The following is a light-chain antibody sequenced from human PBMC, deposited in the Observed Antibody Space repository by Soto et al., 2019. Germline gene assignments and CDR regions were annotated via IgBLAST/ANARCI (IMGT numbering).Light chain of an antibody. CDR3: QQRSNWLSIT. Sequence: VLTQSPATLSLSPVERATLSGRASQSVSSYLAWYQQKPGQAPSLLIYDVSHRATGIPARFSGSGSGTDFTLTISSLEPEDFAVYYCQQRSNWLSITFGQGTRLETK. J-gene: IGKJ5*01. V-gene: IGKV3-11*01. CDR1: QSVSSY. CDR2: DVS.